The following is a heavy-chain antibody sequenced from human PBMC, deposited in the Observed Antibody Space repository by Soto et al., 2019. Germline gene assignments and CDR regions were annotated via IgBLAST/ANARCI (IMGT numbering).Heavy chain of an antibody. CDR3: ARSDGWSGKFDY. J-gene: IGHJ4*02. Sequence: GESLKISCKACGYMFSHYWIAWVRHMPGKGLEWMGIIYPGDSDTRYSPSFQGQVTISADTSMYTAYLQLSSLKAYDTAFYFCARSDGWSGKFDYCGRGTLVTVSS. CDR2: IYPGDSDT. V-gene: IGHV5-51*01. D-gene: IGHD3-3*01. CDR1: GYMFSHYW.